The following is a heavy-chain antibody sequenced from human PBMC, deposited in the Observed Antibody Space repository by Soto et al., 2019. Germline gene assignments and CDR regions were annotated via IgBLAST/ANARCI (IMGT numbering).Heavy chain of an antibody. CDR2: ITSDVKSK. Sequence: GSLRVSFSNPCFNFNNHLIDVVPQRPAEGLVWFSRITSDVKSKTYAESVKCRFAISRDNAKNTLYLQLNGLTAEDTAEYYCERPSGHLTPNWLGPWGQGTL. CDR3: ERPSGHLTPNWLGP. V-gene: IGHV3-74*01. D-gene: IGHD2-15*01. CDR1: CFNFNNHL. J-gene: IGHJ5*02.